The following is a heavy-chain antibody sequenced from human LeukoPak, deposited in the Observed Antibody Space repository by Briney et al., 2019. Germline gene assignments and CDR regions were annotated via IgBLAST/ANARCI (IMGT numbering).Heavy chain of an antibody. CDR1: GGSFSGYY. CDR3: ARRLLLLRYFDY. CDR2: INHSGST. V-gene: IGHV4-34*01. J-gene: IGHJ4*02. D-gene: IGHD3-3*01. Sequence: SETLSLTCAVYGGSFSGYYWSWIRQPPGKGLEWIGEINHSGSTNYSPSLKSRVTISVDTSKNQFSLKLSSVTAADTAVYYCARRLLLLRYFDYWGQGTLVTVSS.